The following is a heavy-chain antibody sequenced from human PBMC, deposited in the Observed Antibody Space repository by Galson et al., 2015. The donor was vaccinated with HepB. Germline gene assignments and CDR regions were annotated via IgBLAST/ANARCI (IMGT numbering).Heavy chain of an antibody. Sequence: ETLSLTCAVSGGSMSRTNWWSWVRQPPGKGLEWIGEIYHSGTTNYNPSLKSRVTISVGKSKNQFSLKLRSVTAADTAVYYCARGVYHFDYWGQGTLVTVSS. J-gene: IGHJ4*02. CDR1: GGSMSRTNW. V-gene: IGHV4-4*02. D-gene: IGHD3-16*01. CDR3: ARGVYHFDY. CDR2: IYHSGTT.